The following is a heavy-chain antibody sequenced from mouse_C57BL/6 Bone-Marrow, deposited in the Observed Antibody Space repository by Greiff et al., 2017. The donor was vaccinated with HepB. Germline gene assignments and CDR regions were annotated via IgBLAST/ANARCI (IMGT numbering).Heavy chain of an antibody. Sequence: EVQGVESGGDLVKPGGSLKLSCAASGFTFSSYGMSWVRQTPDKRLEWVATISSGGSYTYYPDSVKGRFTISRDNAKNTLYLQMSSLKSEETAMYYWARGAGGDYWGQGTTLTVSS. CDR2: ISSGGSYT. J-gene: IGHJ2*01. CDR1: GFTFSSYG. CDR3: ARGAGGDY. V-gene: IGHV5-6*01.